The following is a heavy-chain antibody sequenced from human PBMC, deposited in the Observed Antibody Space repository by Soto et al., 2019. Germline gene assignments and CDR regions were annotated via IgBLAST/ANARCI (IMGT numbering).Heavy chain of an antibody. D-gene: IGHD2-2*01. J-gene: IGHJ4*02. V-gene: IGHV1-8*01. CDR2: MNPESRNT. Sequence: QVQLVQSGAEVKEPGASVRVSCKASGYTFTSYDINWVRQATGQGLEWMGWMNPESRNTGYAQKFQGRVTMTRDTPISTAYMELTSLRSDDTAVYYCARFVRHQLPTIDLWGQGTLVTVSS. CDR1: GYTFTSYD. CDR3: ARFVRHQLPTIDL.